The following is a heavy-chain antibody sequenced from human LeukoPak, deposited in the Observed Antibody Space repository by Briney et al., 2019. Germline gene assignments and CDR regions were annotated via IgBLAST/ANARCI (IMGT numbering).Heavy chain of an antibody. J-gene: IGHJ4*02. CDR1: GFIFSNYG. Sequence: PGGSLRLSCAASGFIFSNYGMTWVRQAPGKGLEWVSSISSSSSYIYYADSVKGRFTISRDNAKNSLYLQMNSLRAEDTAVYYCARSQWLDPWLDYWGQGTLVTVSS. CDR3: ARSQWLDPWLDY. CDR2: ISSSSSYI. V-gene: IGHV3-21*01. D-gene: IGHD6-19*01.